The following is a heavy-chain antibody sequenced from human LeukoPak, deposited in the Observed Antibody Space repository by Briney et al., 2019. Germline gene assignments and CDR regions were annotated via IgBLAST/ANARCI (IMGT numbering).Heavy chain of an antibody. CDR1: GYTLTELS. CDR3: AAILSGSGYYEFDY. D-gene: IGHD3-22*01. J-gene: IGHJ4*02. V-gene: IGHV1-24*01. Sequence: GASVKVSCKVSGYTLTELSMHWVRQAPGKGLEWMGGFDPEDGETIYAQKFQGRVTMTEDTSTDTAYMELSSLRSEDTAVYYCAAILSGSGYYEFDYWGQGTLVTVSS. CDR2: FDPEDGET.